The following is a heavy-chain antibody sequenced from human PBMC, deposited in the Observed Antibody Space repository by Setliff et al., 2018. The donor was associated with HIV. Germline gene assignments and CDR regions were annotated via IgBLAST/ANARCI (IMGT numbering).Heavy chain of an antibody. D-gene: IGHD1-7*01. CDR1: GDPIRSHY. CDR3: GRSTGTRYYYYYVDV. J-gene: IGHJ6*03. CDR2: IYYSGST. V-gene: IGHV4-59*08. Sequence: PSETLSLTCTVSGDPIRSHYWSWIRQPPGEGLEWIGYIYYSGSTDYNPSLKSRATISVDTSKNQFSLKLGSVTAADTAVYYCGRSTGTRYYYYYVDVWGKGTTVTVSS.